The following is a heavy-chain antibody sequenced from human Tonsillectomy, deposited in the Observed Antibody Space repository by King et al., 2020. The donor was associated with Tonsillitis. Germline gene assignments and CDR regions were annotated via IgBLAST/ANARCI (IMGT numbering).Heavy chain of an antibody. V-gene: IGHV3-30*02. CDR1: GFTFNSYG. Sequence: QLVQSGGGVVQPGGSLRLSCAASGFTFNSYGMHWVRQAPGKGLEWVAFIRYDGSNEYYADSVKGRFTLSRDNSKNTLYLQMNSLRAEDTALYYCAKDSPSAGDYFDYWGQGTLVTVSS. CDR3: AKDSPSAGDYFDY. D-gene: IGHD6-25*01. CDR2: IRYDGSNE. J-gene: IGHJ4*02.